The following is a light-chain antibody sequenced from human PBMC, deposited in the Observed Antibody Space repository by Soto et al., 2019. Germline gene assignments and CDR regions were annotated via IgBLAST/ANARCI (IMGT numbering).Light chain of an antibody. CDR3: QHYNRWPPIT. CDR1: QSVSSD. Sequence: EVVLTQSPATLSVSPVERATLSCRASQSVSSDLAWYQQKPGQAPRLLIYDASTRATDIPARFSGRGSGTEFTLTISSLQSEDFAVYYCQHYNRWPPITFGQGTRPEIK. V-gene: IGKV3-15*01. CDR2: DAS. J-gene: IGKJ5*01.